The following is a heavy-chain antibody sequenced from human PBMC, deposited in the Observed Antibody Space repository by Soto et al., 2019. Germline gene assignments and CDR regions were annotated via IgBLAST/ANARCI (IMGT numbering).Heavy chain of an antibody. CDR3: ARGGYYDYIWYDAFDI. Sequence: GGSLRLSCAASGFTFSSYWMHWVRQAPGKGLVWVSRINSDGSSTSYADSVKGRFTISRDNAKNTLYLQMNSLRAEDTAVYYCARGGYYDYIWYDAFDIWGQGTMVTVSS. D-gene: IGHD3-16*01. J-gene: IGHJ3*02. V-gene: IGHV3-74*01. CDR2: INSDGSST. CDR1: GFTFSSYW.